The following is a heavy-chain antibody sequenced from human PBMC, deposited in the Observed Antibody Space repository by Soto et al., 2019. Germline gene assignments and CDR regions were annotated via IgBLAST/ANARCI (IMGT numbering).Heavy chain of an antibody. Sequence: QVQLVQSGAEVKKPGSSVKVSCKASGGTFSSYAISWVRQAPGQGLEWMGGIIPIFGTANYAQKFQGRVTITADESTSTAYMVLSSPTSEDTAVYYCARDVGIAAAVGWFDPWGQGTLVTVSS. CDR2: IIPIFGTA. J-gene: IGHJ5*02. CDR3: ARDVGIAAAVGWFDP. CDR1: GGTFSSYA. D-gene: IGHD6-13*01. V-gene: IGHV1-69*12.